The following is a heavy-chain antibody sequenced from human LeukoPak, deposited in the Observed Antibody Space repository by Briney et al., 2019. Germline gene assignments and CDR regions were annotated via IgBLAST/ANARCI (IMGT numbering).Heavy chain of an antibody. CDR2: INHSGST. CDR1: GGSFSGYY. D-gene: IGHD4-23*01. CDR3: ARGRGRWYLFDY. J-gene: IGHJ4*02. Sequence: SETLSLTCAVYGGSFSGYYWSWIRQPPGEGLEWIGEINHSGSTNYNPSLKSRVTISVDTSKNQFSLKLSSVTAADTAVYYCARGRGRWYLFDYWGQGTLVTVSS. V-gene: IGHV4-34*01.